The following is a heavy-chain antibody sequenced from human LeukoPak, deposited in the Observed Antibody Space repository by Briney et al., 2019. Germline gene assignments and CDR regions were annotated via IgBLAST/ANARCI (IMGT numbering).Heavy chain of an antibody. J-gene: IGHJ4*02. CDR3: VRPIDYGDIYYFDC. CDR1: VFTHSTYD. CDR2: ISCDGNNK. D-gene: IGHD4-17*01. V-gene: IGHV3-30-3*01. Sequence: PRRALRLTRAASVFTHSTYDMHWVRQAPGKGLEGVAVISCDGNNKCCAGSVKSRFTNARDNSEHTLYLQMNSLRAEDTDVYYCVRPIDYGDIYYFDCWGQGRIVTVCS.